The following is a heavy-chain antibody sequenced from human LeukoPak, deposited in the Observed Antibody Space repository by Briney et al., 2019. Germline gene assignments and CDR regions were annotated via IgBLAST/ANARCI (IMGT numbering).Heavy chain of an antibody. V-gene: IGHV4-4*02. J-gene: IGHJ4*02. CDR3: ARIYCRSTSCYYLDY. D-gene: IGHD2-2*01. Sequence: SGTLSLTCAVSVGSISSSYWWSWVRQPPGKGLEWIGEIYHGGNTHYNPSLQSRVAISVEKSKNQFSLKLRSVTAADTAMYYCARIYCRSTSCYYLDYWGQGTLVTVSS. CDR2: IYHGGNT. CDR1: VGSISSSYW.